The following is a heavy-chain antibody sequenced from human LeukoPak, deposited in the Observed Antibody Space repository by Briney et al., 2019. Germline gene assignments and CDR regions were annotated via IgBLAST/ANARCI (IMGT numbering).Heavy chain of an antibody. CDR3: AKEDVVVPAAIDWFDP. V-gene: IGHV3-23*01. CDR1: GFTFTNFG. Sequence: AGGSLRLSCVASGFTFTNFGMMWVRQAPGKGLEWVSAISGSGGSTYYADSVKGRFTISRDNSKNTLYLQMNSLRAEDTAVYYCAKEDVVVPAAIDWFDPWGQGTLVTVSS. J-gene: IGHJ5*02. D-gene: IGHD2-2*01. CDR2: ISGSGGST.